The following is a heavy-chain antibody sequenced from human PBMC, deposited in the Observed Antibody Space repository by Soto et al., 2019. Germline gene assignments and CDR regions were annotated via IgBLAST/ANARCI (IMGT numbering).Heavy chain of an antibody. D-gene: IGHD2-2*01. CDR1: GGSISSGDYY. CDR3: ARDQHCSSTSCYSPDGMDV. Sequence: PSETLSLTCTVSGGSISSGDYYWSWIRQPPGKGLEWIGYIYYSGSTYYNPSLKSRVTISVDTSKNQFSLKLSSVTAADTAVYYCARDQHCSSTSCYSPDGMDVWGQGTTVTVS. V-gene: IGHV4-30-4*01. J-gene: IGHJ6*02. CDR2: IYYSGST.